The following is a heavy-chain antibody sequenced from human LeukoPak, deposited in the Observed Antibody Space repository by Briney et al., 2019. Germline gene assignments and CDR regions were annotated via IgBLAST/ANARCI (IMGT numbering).Heavy chain of an antibody. J-gene: IGHJ4*02. CDR2: IYYSGST. D-gene: IGHD4-17*01. CDR1: GGSISSYY. CDR3: ARVSPWGVTTTDY. Sequence: SETLSLTCTVSGGSISSYYWSWIRQPPGKGLEWSGYIYYSGSTNYNPSLKSRVTISVDTSKNQFSLKLSSVTAADTAVYYCARVSPWGVTTTDYWGQGTLVTVS. V-gene: IGHV4-59*01.